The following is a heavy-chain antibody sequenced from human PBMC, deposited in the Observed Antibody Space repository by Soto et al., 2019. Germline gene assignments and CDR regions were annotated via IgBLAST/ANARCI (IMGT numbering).Heavy chain of an antibody. CDR2: ISSSGSTI. V-gene: IGHV3-11*01. CDR3: ARAGYDFWSGYYVAPYYYYYMDV. Sequence: PGGSLRLSCAASGFTFSDYYMSWIRQAPGKGLEWVSYISSSGSTIYYADSVKGRFTISRDNAKNSLYLQMNSLRAEDTAVYYCARAGYDFWSGYYVAPYYYYYMDVWGKGTTVTVSS. J-gene: IGHJ6*03. D-gene: IGHD3-3*01. CDR1: GFTFSDYY.